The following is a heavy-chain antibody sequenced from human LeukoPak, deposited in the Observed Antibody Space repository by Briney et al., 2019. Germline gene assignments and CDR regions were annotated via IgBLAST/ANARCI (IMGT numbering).Heavy chain of an antibody. CDR1: GFTFSSYS. Sequence: PGGSLRLSCAASGFTFSSYSMNWVRQAPGKGLEWVSSISSSSYIYYADSVKGRFTISRDNSKNTLYLQMNSLRAEDTAVYYCARGETYYYYYYMDVWGKGTTVTVSS. D-gene: IGHD3-10*01. V-gene: IGHV3-21*01. CDR2: ISSSSYI. J-gene: IGHJ6*03. CDR3: ARGETYYYYYYMDV.